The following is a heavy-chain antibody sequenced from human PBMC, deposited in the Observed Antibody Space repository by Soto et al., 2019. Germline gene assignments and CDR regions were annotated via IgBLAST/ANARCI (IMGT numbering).Heavy chain of an antibody. CDR1: GFTISSYW. D-gene: IGHD6-19*01. V-gene: IGHV3-74*01. CDR2: INSDGSST. J-gene: IGHJ6*02. Sequence: GGSLRLSCAASGFTISSYWMHWVRQAPGKGLVWVSRINSDGSSTSYADSVKGRFTISRDNAKNTLYLQMNSLRAEDTAVYYCARDRGLAVAGRYYYYYGMDVWGQGTTVTVSS. CDR3: ARDRGLAVAGRYYYYYGMDV.